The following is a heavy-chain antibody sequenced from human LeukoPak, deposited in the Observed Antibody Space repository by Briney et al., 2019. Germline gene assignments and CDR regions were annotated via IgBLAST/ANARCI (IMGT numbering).Heavy chain of an antibody. D-gene: IGHD6-13*01. V-gene: IGHV3-30*18. CDR3: AKDAAAATVNFDY. CDR1: GFTFSSYG. CDR2: ISYDGSNK. J-gene: IGHJ4*02. Sequence: PGGSLRLSCVASGFTFSSYGMHWVRQAPGKGLEWVAVISYDGSNKYYADSVKGRFTISRDNSKNTLYLQMNSLRAEDTAVYYCAKDAAAATVNFDYWGQGTLVTVSS.